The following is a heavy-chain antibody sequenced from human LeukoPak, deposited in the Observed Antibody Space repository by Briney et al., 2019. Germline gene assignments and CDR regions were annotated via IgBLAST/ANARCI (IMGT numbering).Heavy chain of an antibody. V-gene: IGHV4-59*01. CDR2: IYYSGGT. J-gene: IGHJ6*02. D-gene: IGHD4-11*01. CDR3: ATDYSNFYGMDV. Sequence: SETLSLTCTVSGGSINYYYWMWIRQPPGKGLEWIGYIYYSGGTHYNPSLKSRVTMLVDTSKNQFSLKLTAVTAADTAVYYCATDYSNFYGMDVWGQGTTVTVSS. CDR1: GGSINYYY.